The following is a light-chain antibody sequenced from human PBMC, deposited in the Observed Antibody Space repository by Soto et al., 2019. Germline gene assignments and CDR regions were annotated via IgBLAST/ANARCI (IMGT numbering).Light chain of an antibody. CDR3: QLYSGSPWT. CDR1: QSISHKY. V-gene: IGKV3-20*01. Sequence: EIVLTQSPGTLSLSPGERATLSCRASQSISHKYLAWFQKRPGQAPRLLIHGVSIRATGIPDRFSASGFGTDFTLTISRLEPEDFAVYYCQLYSGSPWTFGQRTKVDIK. J-gene: IGKJ1*01. CDR2: GVS.